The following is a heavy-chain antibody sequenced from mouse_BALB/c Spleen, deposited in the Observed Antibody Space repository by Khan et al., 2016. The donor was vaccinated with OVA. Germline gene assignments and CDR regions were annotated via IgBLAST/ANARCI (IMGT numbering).Heavy chain of an antibody. J-gene: IGHJ3*01. Sequence: VQLVESGPGLVQPSQSLSITCTVSGFSLTTYGVHWVRQSPGKGLEWLGVIWRGGSTDYNAAFISRLSIRKDSSKSQVFFKMNSLQVNDTAIYYCARNYDYDEGLAYWGQGTLVTVSA. CDR1: GFSLTTYG. CDR3: ARNYDYDEGLAY. CDR2: IWRGGST. V-gene: IGHV2-2*02. D-gene: IGHD2-4*01.